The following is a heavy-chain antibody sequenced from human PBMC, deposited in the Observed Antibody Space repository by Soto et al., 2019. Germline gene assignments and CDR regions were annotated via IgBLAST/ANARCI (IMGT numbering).Heavy chain of an antibody. CDR1: GFPFSSYG. V-gene: IGHV3-30*03. D-gene: IGHD2-15*01. J-gene: IGHJ4*02. CDR3: AGGQYYFDY. Sequence: QVQLVESGGGVVQPGRSLRLSCAASGFPFSSYGMHWVRQAPGKGLEWVALISYDGSKKYYADSVKGRFTISRDNSKQTLYLQMSSLRAEDTAVYYCAGGQYYFDYCGQGTLVSVSS. CDR2: ISYDGSKK.